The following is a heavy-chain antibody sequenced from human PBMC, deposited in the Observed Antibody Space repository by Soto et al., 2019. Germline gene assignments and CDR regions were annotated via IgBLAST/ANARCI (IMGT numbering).Heavy chain of an antibody. CDR2: IIPIFGTA. Sequence: QVQLVQSGAEVKKPGSSVKVSCKASGGTFSSYAISWVRQAPGQGLEWMGGIIPIFGTANYAQKFQGRVTITADESTSTAYMELSSLRSEDTAVYYCAREGRGCDWLGVWNWFVPWGQGTLVTVSS. CDR3: AREGRGCDWLGVWNWFVP. J-gene: IGHJ5*02. D-gene: IGHD2-21*02. CDR1: GGTFSSYA. V-gene: IGHV1-69*12.